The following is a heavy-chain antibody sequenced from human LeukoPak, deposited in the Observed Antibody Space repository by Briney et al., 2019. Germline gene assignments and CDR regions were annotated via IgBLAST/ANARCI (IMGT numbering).Heavy chain of an antibody. CDR2: IWYDGSNK. D-gene: IGHD6-19*01. Sequence: PGRSLRLSCAASGFTFSSYGMHWVRQAPGKGLEWVAVIWYDGSNKYYADSVKGRFTISRDNSKNSVYLQMNSLRVEDTAIYYCAKEVKANIGVAEYWGQGTLVSVSS. CDR1: GFTFSSYG. V-gene: IGHV3-33*06. J-gene: IGHJ4*02. CDR3: AKEVKANIGVAEY.